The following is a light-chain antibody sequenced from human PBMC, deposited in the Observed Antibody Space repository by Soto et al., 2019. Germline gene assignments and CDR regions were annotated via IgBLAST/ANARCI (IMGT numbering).Light chain of an antibody. V-gene: IGKV3-15*01. Sequence: EIVMTHAPATLSVSPGESATLSCRASQSVSSNLAWYQQKPGQAPRLLIYGASTRATGIPARFSGSGSGTEFTLTISSLQSEDFAVYYCQQCNNWPPWTFGQGTKVDVK. CDR3: QQCNNWPPWT. J-gene: IGKJ1*01. CDR2: GAS. CDR1: QSVSSN.